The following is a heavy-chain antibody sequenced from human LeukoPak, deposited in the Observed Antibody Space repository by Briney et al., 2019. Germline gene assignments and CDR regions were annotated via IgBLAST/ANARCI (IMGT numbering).Heavy chain of an antibody. D-gene: IGHD3-3*01. J-gene: IGHJ6*02. V-gene: IGHV3-33*01. CDR2: IWYDGSNK. CDR3: AREGWLLSKNYYYGMDV. CDR1: GFTFSSYG. Sequence: QPGRSLRLSCAASGFTFSSYGMRWVRQAPGKGREWVAVIWYDGSNKYYADSVKGRFTISRDNSKNTLYLQMNSLRAEDTAVYYCAREGWLLSKNYYYGMDVWGQGTTVTVSS.